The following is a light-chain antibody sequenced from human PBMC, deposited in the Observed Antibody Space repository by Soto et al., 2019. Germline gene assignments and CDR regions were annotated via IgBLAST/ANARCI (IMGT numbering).Light chain of an antibody. CDR1: QSVTKY. Sequence: EVVLTQSPATLSLSPGEEATLSSRASQSVTKYLAWYQQKPGQALRLLISDVSKRAPGIPARFSGSGSGTDFTLTISSLEPEDFAVYYCHQRSNWPLTFGGGTKVDIK. V-gene: IGKV3-11*01. J-gene: IGKJ4*01. CDR3: HQRSNWPLT. CDR2: DVS.